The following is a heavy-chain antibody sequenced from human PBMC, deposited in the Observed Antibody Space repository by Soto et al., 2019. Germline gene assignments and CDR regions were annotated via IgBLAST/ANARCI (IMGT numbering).Heavy chain of an antibody. CDR2: ISAYNGDT. V-gene: IGHV1-18*01. CDR1: GYTFTNHG. Sequence: QVHLVQSGAEVKKPGASVKVSCKASGYTFTNHGISWVRQAPGQGLEWMGWISAYNGDTKYAQKLQGRVTMTTDTSTSTAYMELRSLRSDDTAVCYCARDPSNSSGYYQFFDYWGQGTLVTVSS. CDR3: ARDPSNSSGYYQFFDY. D-gene: IGHD3-22*01. J-gene: IGHJ4*02.